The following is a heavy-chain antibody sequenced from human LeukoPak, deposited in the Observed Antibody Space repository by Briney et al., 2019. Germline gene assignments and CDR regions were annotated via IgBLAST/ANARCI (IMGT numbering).Heavy chain of an antibody. CDR1: GYTFTGYY. CDR3: ANPSLYTMGYMNV. D-gene: IGHD1-1*01. Sequence: ASVKVSCKASGYTFTGYYMHWVRQAPGKGLEWMGGFDPEDGETIYAQTLQGRVTMTEDTSTDTAYMELSSLRSEDTAVYFCANPSLYTMGYMNVWGKGTTVTISS. CDR2: FDPEDGET. J-gene: IGHJ6*03. V-gene: IGHV1-24*01.